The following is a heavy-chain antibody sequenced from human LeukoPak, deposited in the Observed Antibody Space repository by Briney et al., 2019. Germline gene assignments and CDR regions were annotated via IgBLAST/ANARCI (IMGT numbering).Heavy chain of an antibody. J-gene: IGHJ6*02. CDR1: GYTFTGYY. D-gene: IGHD3-3*01. CDR3: ARGRFLEWLLTSDYGMDV. CDR2: INPNSGGT. Sequence: ASVKVSCKASGYTFTGYYMHWVRQASGQGLEWMGWINPNSGGTNYAQKFQGRVTMTRDTSISTAYMELSRLRSDDTAVYYCARGRFLEWLLTSDYGMDVWGQGTTVTVSS. V-gene: IGHV1-2*02.